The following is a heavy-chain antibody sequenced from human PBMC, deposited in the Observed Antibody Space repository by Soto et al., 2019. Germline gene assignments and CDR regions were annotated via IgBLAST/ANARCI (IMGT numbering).Heavy chain of an antibody. CDR3: AREITGTTRAINYYYYYGMDV. CDR1: GFTFSSYG. V-gene: IGHV3-30*19. D-gene: IGHD1-7*01. J-gene: IGHJ6*02. CDR2: ISYDGSNK. Sequence: GGSLRLSCAASGFTFSSYGMHWVRQAPGKRLEWVAVISYDGSNKYYADSVKGRFTTSRDNSKNTLYLQMNSRRAEDTAVYYCAREITGTTRAINYYYYYGMDVWGQGTTVTVYS.